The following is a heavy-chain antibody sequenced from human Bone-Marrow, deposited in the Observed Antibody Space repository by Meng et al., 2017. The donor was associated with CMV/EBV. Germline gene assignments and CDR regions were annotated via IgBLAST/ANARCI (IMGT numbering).Heavy chain of an antibody. CDR1: GYPFTNYD. J-gene: IGHJ5*02. Sequence: ASGYPFTNYDINWVRQATGQGLEWLGWMKTHTGETGYAQKFQGRVTMTRDTSISTAYMELSSLRSDDTAIYYCARMDFYNTVNWFDPWGQGTLVTVS. V-gene: IGHV1-8*01. D-gene: IGHD3-3*01. CDR2: MKTHTGET. CDR3: ARMDFYNTVNWFDP.